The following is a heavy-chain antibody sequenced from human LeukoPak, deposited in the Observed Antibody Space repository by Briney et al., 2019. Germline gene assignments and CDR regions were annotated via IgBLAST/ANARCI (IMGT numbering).Heavy chain of an antibody. CDR2: ISGSGDST. J-gene: IGHJ4*02. D-gene: IGHD3-22*01. CDR3: AKGSASSGYPRDY. V-gene: IGHV3-23*01. CDR1: GFSFSSYA. Sequence: GGSLRLSCAASGFSFSSYAMSWVRQAPGKGLEWVSAISGSGDSTYYADSVKGRFTISRDNSKSTLYLQMNSLRVEDTAVYYCAKGSASSGYPRDYWGQGTLVTVSS.